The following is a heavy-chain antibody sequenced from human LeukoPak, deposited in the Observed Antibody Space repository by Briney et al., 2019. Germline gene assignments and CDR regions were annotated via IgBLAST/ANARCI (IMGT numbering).Heavy chain of an antibody. CDR2: IGGSGGIT. V-gene: IGHV3-23*01. CDR1: GFTFSSYA. Sequence: GGSLSLSCAASGFTFSSYAMSWVRQAPGKGLEWVSAIGGSGGITDYADSVKGRFTISRDNSKNTLSLQMNSLRAEDTAVYYCAKGVGYYDSSAYAYFDYWGQGTLVTVSS. D-gene: IGHD3-22*01. CDR3: AKGVGYYDSSAYAYFDY. J-gene: IGHJ4*02.